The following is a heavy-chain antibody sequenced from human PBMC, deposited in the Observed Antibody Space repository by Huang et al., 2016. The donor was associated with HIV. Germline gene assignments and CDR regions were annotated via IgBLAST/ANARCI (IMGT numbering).Heavy chain of an antibody. V-gene: IGHV1-46*01. J-gene: IGHJ4*02. CDR2: INPSAGSA. CDR3: AKDGGFYYGSSGTAVVFDY. CDR1: GYTFTSIY. Sequence: QVQLVQSGAEVRKPGASGTVSCKASGYTFTSIYMHWVRQAHGPGLEWMGVINPSAGSATYALQFQDRGTMTRNTSTGKVYMQLSSLRCEATALYYCAKDGGFYYGSSGTAVVFDYWGQGSLVTVSS. D-gene: IGHD3-22*01.